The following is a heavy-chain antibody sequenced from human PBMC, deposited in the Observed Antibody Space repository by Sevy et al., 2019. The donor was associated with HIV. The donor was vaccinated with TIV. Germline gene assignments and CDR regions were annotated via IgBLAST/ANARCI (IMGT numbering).Heavy chain of an antibody. D-gene: IGHD1-26*01. Sequence: GGSLRLSCAASGFTFSPYWMTWVRQAPGKGLEWVANIRPDGSDKYYVDLVKGRFTISRDNAKNSLYLQMNSLRADDTAMYYGARGVGLDCWGQGALVTVSS. V-gene: IGHV3-7*01. CDR1: GFTFSPYW. CDR2: IRPDGSDK. CDR3: ARGVGLDC. J-gene: IGHJ4*02.